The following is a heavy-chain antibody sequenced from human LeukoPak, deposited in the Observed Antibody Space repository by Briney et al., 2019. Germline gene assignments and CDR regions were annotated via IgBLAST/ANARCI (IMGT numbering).Heavy chain of an antibody. J-gene: IGHJ4*02. D-gene: IGHD3-3*01. CDR3: ARPLRSGISGYYFDY. CDR1: GFTFSDYH. CDR2: ISSSGNTM. Sequence: GGSLRLSCAASGFTFSDYHMSWIRQAPGKGLEWGSYISSSGNTMYYADSVKGRFTISRDNAKNSLCLQMDSLRAEDTAVYNCARPLRSGISGYYFDYWGQRTLVAVSS. V-gene: IGHV3-11*04.